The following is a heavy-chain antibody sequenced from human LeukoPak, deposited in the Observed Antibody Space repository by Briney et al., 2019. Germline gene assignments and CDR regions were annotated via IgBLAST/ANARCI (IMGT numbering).Heavy chain of an antibody. J-gene: IGHJ6*02. Sequence: SVRVSCKASGGTFSSYAISWVRQAHGKGLERMGGIIPIFGTANYAQKFQGRVTITADESTSTAYMELSSLRSEDTAVYYCARVERGPNSSYGMDVWGQGTTVTVSS. CDR1: GGTFSSYA. V-gene: IGHV1-69*13. CDR3: ARVERGPNSSYGMDV. D-gene: IGHD1-1*01. CDR2: IIPIFGTA.